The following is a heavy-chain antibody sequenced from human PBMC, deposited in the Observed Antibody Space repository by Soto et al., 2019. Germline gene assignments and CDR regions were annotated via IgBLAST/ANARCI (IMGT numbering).Heavy chain of an antibody. J-gene: IGHJ4*02. Sequence: PSETLSLTCAVYGGSFSGYYWSWIRQPPGGGLGWIGEINHSGSTNYNPSLKSRVTISVATSKNQFSLKLSSVTAADTAVYYRARAFSGSFDYWGQGTLVTVSS. D-gene: IGHD1-26*01. CDR2: INHSGST. CDR1: GGSFSGYY. V-gene: IGHV4-34*01. CDR3: ARAFSGSFDY.